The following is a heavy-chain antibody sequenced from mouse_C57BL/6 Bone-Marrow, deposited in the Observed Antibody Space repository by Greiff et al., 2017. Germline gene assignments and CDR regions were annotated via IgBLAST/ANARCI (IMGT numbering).Heavy chain of an antibody. CDR1: GYTFTSYW. V-gene: IGHV1-64*01. D-gene: IGHD2-4*01. Sequence: QVQLKQPGAELVKPGASVKLSCKASGYTFTSYWMHWVKQRPGQGLEWIGMIHPNSGSTNYNEKFKSKATLTVDKSSSTAYMQLSSLTSEDSAVYYCARRYDYDGYYAMDYWGQGTSVTVSS. CDR2: IHPNSGST. CDR3: ARRYDYDGYYAMDY. J-gene: IGHJ4*01.